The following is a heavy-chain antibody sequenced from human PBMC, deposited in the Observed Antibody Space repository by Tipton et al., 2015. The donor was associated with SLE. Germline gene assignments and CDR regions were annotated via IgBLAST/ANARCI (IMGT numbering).Heavy chain of an antibody. V-gene: IGHV4-61*09. CDR1: GGSISSGSYY. CDR3: ARALVRGVICMDV. CDR2: IYTRGST. Sequence: TLSLTCTVFGGSISSGSYYWSWIRQPAVKGLAWIGYIYTRGSTNFNPSLKSRVSTSVDPSQIQFSLKLSSVTAADTAVYYCARALVRGVICMDVWGQGTTVTVSS. J-gene: IGHJ6*02. D-gene: IGHD3-10*01.